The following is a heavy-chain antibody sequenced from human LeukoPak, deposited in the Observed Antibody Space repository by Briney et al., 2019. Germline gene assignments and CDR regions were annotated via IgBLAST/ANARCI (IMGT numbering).Heavy chain of an antibody. CDR2: TYYRSKSYN. V-gene: IGHV6-1*01. D-gene: IGHD6-19*01. Sequence: SHTLSLTCAISGDSVPSNSAAWNWITQSPARGLEWLGRTYYRSKSYNDYAVSVKSRITINPDTSKNQFSLQLNSVTPEDTAVYYCARDQGVAGSFDYWGQGTLVTVSS. CDR3: ARDQGVAGSFDY. J-gene: IGHJ4*02. CDR1: GDSVPSNSAA.